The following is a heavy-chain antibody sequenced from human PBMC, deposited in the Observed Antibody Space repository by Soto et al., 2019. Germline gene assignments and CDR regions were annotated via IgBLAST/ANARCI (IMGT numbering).Heavy chain of an antibody. D-gene: IGHD5-18*01. CDR2: VSYDGDNE. CDR3: ARVLYKYSYGNYYYYYGMDV. Sequence: PGGSLRLSCAASGFTFSNYAMHWVRQAPGKGLEWVAIVSYDGDNEYYADSVRGRFFISRDNSRNTLYLQTSSLRPEDTAVYYCARVLYKYSYGNYYYYYGMDVWGQGTTVTVSS. V-gene: IGHV3-30*03. CDR1: GFTFSNYA. J-gene: IGHJ6*02.